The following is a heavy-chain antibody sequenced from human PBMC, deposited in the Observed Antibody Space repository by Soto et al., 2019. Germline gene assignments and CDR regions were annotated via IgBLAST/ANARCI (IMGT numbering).Heavy chain of an antibody. D-gene: IGHD2-15*01. Sequence: QVQLVQSGAEVKKPGASVKVSCKASGYTFTSYDINWVRQATGQGLEWMGWMNPNSGNTGYAQKFQGRVTMTRTTSISTAYMELSSLRSEDTAVYYCARGDDLGYCSGGSCYTYNWFDPWGQGTLVTVSS. CDR2: MNPNSGNT. CDR3: ARGDDLGYCSGGSCYTYNWFDP. J-gene: IGHJ5*02. CDR1: GYTFTSYD. V-gene: IGHV1-8*01.